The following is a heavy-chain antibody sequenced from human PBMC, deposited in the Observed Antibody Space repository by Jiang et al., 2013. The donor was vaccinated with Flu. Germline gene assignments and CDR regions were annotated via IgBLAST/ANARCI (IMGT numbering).Heavy chain of an antibody. CDR2: INCHNGDT. CDR1: GYTFTSYG. D-gene: IGHD6-19*01. CDR3: ARVLAVAGNDY. Sequence: AEVKKPGASVKVSCKASGYTFTSYGINWVRQAPGQGLEWMGWINCHNGDTTYAQKVQGRVTMSTDTSTETAYMELRSLTSDDTAVYYCARVLAVAGNDYWGQGTLVTVSS. V-gene: IGHV1-18*01. J-gene: IGHJ4*02.